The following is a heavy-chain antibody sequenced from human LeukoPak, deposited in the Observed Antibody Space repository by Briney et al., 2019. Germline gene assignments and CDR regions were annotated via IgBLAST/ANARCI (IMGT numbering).Heavy chain of an antibody. CDR2: ISGSGGIT. V-gene: IGHV3-23*01. CDR1: GFTFYTSG. CDR3: AIEQWELQY. D-gene: IGHD1-26*01. J-gene: IGHJ1*01. Sequence: HTGESLRLSCAAAGFTFYTSGMGWVRQAPGKGLEWVSAISGSGGITYYADSVKGRFTISRDDSKNTLYLQMNSLKAEDTAVYYYAIEQWELQYWAQGTLVTVSS.